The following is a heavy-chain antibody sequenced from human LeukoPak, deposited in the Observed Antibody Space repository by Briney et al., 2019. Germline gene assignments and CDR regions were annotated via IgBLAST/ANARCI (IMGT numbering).Heavy chain of an antibody. CDR1: GYTFTNYH. J-gene: IGHJ4*02. CDR2: LTPNSGDT. CDR3: ARVSSYYYDSSGYFWYRY. V-gene: IGHV1-46*01. D-gene: IGHD3-22*01. Sequence: ASVKVSCKASGYTFTNYHMHWVRQAPGQALEWMGILTPNSGDTTYAQKSQGRITMTRDTSTSTVYMELSSLRSEDTAVYYCARVSSYYYDSSGYFWYRYWGQGTLVTVSS.